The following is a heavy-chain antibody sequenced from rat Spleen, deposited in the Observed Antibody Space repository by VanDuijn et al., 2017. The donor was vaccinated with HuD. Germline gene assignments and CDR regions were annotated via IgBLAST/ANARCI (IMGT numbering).Heavy chain of an antibody. Sequence: QVQLKESGPGLVQPSQTLSLTCTVSGLSLTSNTVSWIRQPPGKGLEWMGVIWGHGGTDYNSASKSRLSISRDTSRGQVFLKMNVLQTEDTDMYFCARGSAFFDYWGQGVMVTVSS. CDR1: GLSLTSNT. J-gene: IGHJ2*01. CDR3: ARGSAFFDY. CDR2: IWGHGGT. V-gene: IGHV2-47*01.